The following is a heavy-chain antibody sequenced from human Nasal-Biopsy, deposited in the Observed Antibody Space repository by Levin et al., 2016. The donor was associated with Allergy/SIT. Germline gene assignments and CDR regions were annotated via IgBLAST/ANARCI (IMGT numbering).Heavy chain of an antibody. V-gene: IGHV4-39*01. CDR3: ARRDHDTGGYHYFDY. D-gene: IGHD3-22*01. CDR1: GGSITSCNCY. J-gene: IGHJ4*02. CDR2: VDSSGNT. Sequence: SETLSLTCTVSGGSITSCNCYWDWVRQPPGKNLEWIGSVDSSGNTYYSPSLQSRVTMSVDTSRNKFSLKVNSVTAADTAVYYCARRDHDTGGYHYFDYWGQGLLVTVSS.